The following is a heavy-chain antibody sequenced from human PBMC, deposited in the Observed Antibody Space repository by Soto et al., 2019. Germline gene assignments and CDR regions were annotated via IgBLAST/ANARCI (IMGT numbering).Heavy chain of an antibody. CDR2: ISGSGGST. CDR3: AKVGSPFLYCIRTSCPDY. Sequence: GGSLRLSCAASGFTFSSYAMSWVRQAPGKGLEWVSAISGSGGSTYYADSVKGRFTISRDNSKNTLYLQMNSLRAEDTAVYYCAKVGSPFLYCIRTSCPDYWGQGTLVTVSS. J-gene: IGHJ4*02. D-gene: IGHD2-2*01. CDR1: GFTFSSYA. V-gene: IGHV3-23*01.